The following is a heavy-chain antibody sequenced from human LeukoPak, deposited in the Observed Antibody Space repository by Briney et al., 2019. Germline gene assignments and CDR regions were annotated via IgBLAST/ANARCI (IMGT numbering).Heavy chain of an antibody. CDR3: EKGRISEDGLDF. CDR2: ISSSGNT. V-gene: IGHV3-23*01. Sequence: GGSLRLSCAASGFTFSRSAMTWVRQTPGKGLDWVSSISSSGNTYYANSVKGRFTISRDNSKNMLYLQMNSLRAEDTAVYYCEKGRISEDGLDFWGQGTLVTVSS. J-gene: IGHJ4*02. CDR1: GFTFSRSA. D-gene: IGHD6-13*01.